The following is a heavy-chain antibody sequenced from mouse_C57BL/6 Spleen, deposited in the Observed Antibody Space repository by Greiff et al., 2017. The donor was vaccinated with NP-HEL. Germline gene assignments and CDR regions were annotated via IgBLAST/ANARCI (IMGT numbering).Heavy chain of an antibody. J-gene: IGHJ4*01. CDR3: ARRGIYYGNPYYYAMDY. V-gene: IGHV1-9*01. Sequence: QVQLQQSGAELMKPGASVKLSCKATGYTFTGYWIEWVKQRPGHGLEWIGEILPGSGSTNYNEKFKGKATFTADTSSNTAYMQLSSLTTEDSAIYYCARRGIYYGNPYYYAMDYWGQGTSVTVSS. D-gene: IGHD2-1*01. CDR2: ILPGSGST. CDR1: GYTFTGYW.